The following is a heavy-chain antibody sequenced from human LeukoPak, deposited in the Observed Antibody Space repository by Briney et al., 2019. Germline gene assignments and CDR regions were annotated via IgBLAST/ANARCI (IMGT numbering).Heavy chain of an antibody. J-gene: IGHJ3*02. CDR3: ASQRRTFDI. Sequence: GGSLRLSCAASGFTFSSYSMSWVRQAPGKGLEWVSYISSSSSTIYYADSVKGRFTISRDNAENSLYLQMNSLRAEDTAVYYCASQRRTFDIWGQGTMVTVSS. CDR1: GFTFSSYS. V-gene: IGHV3-48*01. CDR2: ISSSSSTI. D-gene: IGHD6-25*01.